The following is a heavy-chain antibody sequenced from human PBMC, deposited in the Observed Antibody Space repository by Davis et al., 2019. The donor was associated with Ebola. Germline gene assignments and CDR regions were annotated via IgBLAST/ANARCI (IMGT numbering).Heavy chain of an antibody. V-gene: IGHV1-2*02. Sequence: ASVKVSCKASGYTFTGYYMHWVRQAPGQGLEWMGWINPNSGGTNYAQKFQGRVTMTRDTSISTAYMELSRLRSEDTAVYYCASSYDSSGFSEYNWFDPWGQGTLVTVSS. CDR2: INPNSGGT. CDR3: ASSYDSSGFSEYNWFDP. J-gene: IGHJ5*02. D-gene: IGHD3-22*01. CDR1: GYTFTGYY.